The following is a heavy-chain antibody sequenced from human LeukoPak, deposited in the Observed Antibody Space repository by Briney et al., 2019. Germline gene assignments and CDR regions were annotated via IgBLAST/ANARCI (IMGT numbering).Heavy chain of an antibody. J-gene: IGHJ3*02. D-gene: IGHD3-3*01. Sequence: PGRSLRLSCAASGFTFSSYGMHWVRQAPGKGLEWVAVIWYDGSNKYYADSVKGRFTISRDNSKNTLYLQMNSLRAEDTAVYYCARDFSSVGLEWLLYGDAFDIWGQGTMVTVSS. CDR1: GFTFSSYG. CDR2: IWYDGSNK. V-gene: IGHV3-30*19. CDR3: ARDFSSVGLEWLLYGDAFDI.